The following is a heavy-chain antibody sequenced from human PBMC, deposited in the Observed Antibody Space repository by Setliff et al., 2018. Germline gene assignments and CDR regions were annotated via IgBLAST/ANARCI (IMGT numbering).Heavy chain of an antibody. D-gene: IGHD1-26*01. CDR1: GGSISSGGYY. Sequence: PSETLSLTCTVSGGSISSGGYYWSWIRQHPGKGLEWIGYIYYSGSTYYNPSLKSRVTISIDTSKNQFSLKLSSVTAADTAVYYCARGGDSGSYFLANHDAFDIWGQGTMVT. CDR2: IYYSGST. V-gene: IGHV4-31*03. CDR3: ARGGDSGSYFLANHDAFDI. J-gene: IGHJ3*02.